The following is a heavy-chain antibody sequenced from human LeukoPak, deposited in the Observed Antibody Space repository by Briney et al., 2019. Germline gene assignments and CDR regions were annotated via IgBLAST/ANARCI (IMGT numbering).Heavy chain of an antibody. CDR1: GYTLTELS. V-gene: IGHV1-24*01. CDR3: GTAGPRLYYFDY. CDR2: FDPEDGET. J-gene: IGHJ4*02. Sequence: ASVNVSFKFSGYTLTELSMHWVRQAPGKGLEGMGGFDPEDGETIYAQKFQGRVTMTEDTPTDTAYLELSSLRSEATAVYYCGTAGPRLYYFDYWGQGTLVTVSS.